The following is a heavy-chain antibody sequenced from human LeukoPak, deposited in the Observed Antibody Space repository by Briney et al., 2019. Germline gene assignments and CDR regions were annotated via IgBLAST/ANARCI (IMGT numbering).Heavy chain of an antibody. J-gene: IGHJ5*02. D-gene: IGHD5-18*01. Sequence: PGGSPRLSRAASGFTFSSYAMSWVRQAPGKGLEWVSAISGSGGSTYYADSVKGRFTISRDNSKNTLYLQMNSLRAEDTAVYYCAKDGYSYGPYNWFDPWGQGTLVTVSS. CDR3: AKDGYSYGPYNWFDP. CDR1: GFTFSSYA. V-gene: IGHV3-23*01. CDR2: ISGSGGST.